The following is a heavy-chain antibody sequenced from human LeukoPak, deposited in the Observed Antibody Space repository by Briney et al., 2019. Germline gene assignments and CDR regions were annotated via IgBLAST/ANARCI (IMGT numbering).Heavy chain of an antibody. CDR2: ISSSSSTI. V-gene: IGHV3-48*01. D-gene: IGHD3-22*01. Sequence: PGGSLRLACAACGFTFSSHSMNWVRQAPGKGLEWISYISSSSSTIYYADSVKGRFIISRDISKNTLYLQMNSLRAEDSALYYCARGGRGSAAVVAPRSFDIWGQGTMVTVSS. CDR3: ARGGRGSAAVVAPRSFDI. CDR1: GFTFSSHS. J-gene: IGHJ3*02.